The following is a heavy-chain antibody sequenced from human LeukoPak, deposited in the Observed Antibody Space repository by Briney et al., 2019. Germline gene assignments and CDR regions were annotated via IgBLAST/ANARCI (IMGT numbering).Heavy chain of an antibody. D-gene: IGHD2-15*01. CDR2: ISYDGSNK. J-gene: IGHJ3*02. CDR3: ARDFCSGGSCYPDAFDI. CDR1: GFAFSSNG. Sequence: GGSLRLSCAASGFAFSSNGMHWVRQAPGKGLEWVALISYDGSNKYYADSVKGRFTISRDNSKNTLYLQMNSLRAEDTAVYYCARDFCSGGSCYPDAFDIWGQGTMVTVSS. V-gene: IGHV3-30*03.